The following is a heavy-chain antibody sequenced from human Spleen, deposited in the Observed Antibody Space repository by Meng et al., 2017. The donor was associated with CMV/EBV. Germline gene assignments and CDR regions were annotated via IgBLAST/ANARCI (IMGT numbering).Heavy chain of an antibody. V-gene: IGHV3-21*01. CDR1: GFTFDDYA. J-gene: IGHJ4*02. Sequence: GESLKISCAASGFTFDDYAMHWVRQAPGKGLEWVSSISSSSSYIYYADSVKGRFTISRDNAKNSLYLQMNSLRAEDTAVYYCARDQDDFWSGYGDYWGQGTLVTVS. CDR3: ARDQDDFWSGYGDY. D-gene: IGHD3-3*01. CDR2: ISSSSSYI.